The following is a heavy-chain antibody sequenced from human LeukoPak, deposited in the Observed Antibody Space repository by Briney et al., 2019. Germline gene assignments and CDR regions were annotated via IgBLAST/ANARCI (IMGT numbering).Heavy chain of an antibody. CDR2: IRYDGINK. D-gene: IGHD6-13*01. Sequence: PGGSLRLSCAASGFSFSAYAMYWARQAPGKGPEWVALIRYDGINKYYGDSVKGRFTISRDNSKNMLYLQMNSLRAEDTAVYYCVKTGSGWYGDYWGQGARVTVSS. CDR1: GFSFSAYA. CDR3: VKTGSGWYGDY. V-gene: IGHV3-30*02. J-gene: IGHJ4*02.